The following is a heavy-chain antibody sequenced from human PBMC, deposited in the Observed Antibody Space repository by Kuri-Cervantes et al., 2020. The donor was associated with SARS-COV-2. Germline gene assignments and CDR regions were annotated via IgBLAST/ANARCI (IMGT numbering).Heavy chain of an antibody. CDR2: ISSSGSAI. J-gene: IGHJ2*01. V-gene: IGHV3-48*03. Sequence: GESLKISCAASGFTFSSYEMHWVRQAPGKGLEWVSYISSSGSAIYYADSVKGRFTISRDNAKNSLYLQMNSLRDEGTAVYYCARESRDAYNLGSFDLWGRGTLVTVSS. CDR1: GFTFSSYE. D-gene: IGHD5-24*01. CDR3: ARESRDAYNLGSFDL.